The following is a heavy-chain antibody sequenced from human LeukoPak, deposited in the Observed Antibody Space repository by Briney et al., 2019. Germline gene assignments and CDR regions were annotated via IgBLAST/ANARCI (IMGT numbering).Heavy chain of an antibody. J-gene: IGHJ4*02. CDR3: TRGSPTTSDYYYDSSGYYYDLDY. V-gene: IGHV3-49*04. CDR1: GFTFGDYA. CDR2: IRSKAYGGTT. D-gene: IGHD3-22*01. Sequence: GGSLKLSCTASGFTFGDYALSWVRQAPGKGLGWVGFIRSKAYGGTTEYAAAVKGRFTISRDDSKSIAYLQMNSLKTEDTAVYYCTRGSPTTSDYYYDSSGYYYDLDYWGQGTLVTVSS.